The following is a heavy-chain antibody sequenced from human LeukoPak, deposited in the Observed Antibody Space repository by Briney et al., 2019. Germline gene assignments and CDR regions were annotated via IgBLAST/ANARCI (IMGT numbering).Heavy chain of an antibody. D-gene: IGHD2-2*01. J-gene: IGHJ6*03. CDR1: GGSISSYY. CDR3: AREEIVVVPAAQFFYYYMDV. Sequence: KPSETLSLTCTVSGGSISSYYWSCIRQPAGKGLEWIGRIYTSGSTNYNPSLKSRVTMSVDTSKNQFSLKLSSVTAADTAVYYCAREEIVVVPAAQFFYYYMDVWGKGTTVTVSS. CDR2: IYTSGST. V-gene: IGHV4-4*07.